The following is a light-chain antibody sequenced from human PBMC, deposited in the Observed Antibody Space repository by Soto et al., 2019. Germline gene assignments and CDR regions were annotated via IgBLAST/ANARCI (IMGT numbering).Light chain of an antibody. J-gene: IGKJ5*01. Sequence: EILMTQSPTILSVSPGERATLSCRASQSVSTTVAWYHQKPGQAPRLLVYGASTRATDIPARFSGSGSGTDFTLTISSLEPEDFALYYCQPRNNWPITVGPGTRLEIK. CDR2: GAS. V-gene: IGKV3-15*01. CDR1: QSVSTT. CDR3: QPRNNWPIT.